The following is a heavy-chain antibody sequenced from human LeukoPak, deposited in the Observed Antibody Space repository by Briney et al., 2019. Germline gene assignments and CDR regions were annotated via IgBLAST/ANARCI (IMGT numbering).Heavy chain of an antibody. CDR1: GFTFSDYY. CDR3: ARDRSGGRGYYYYGMDV. V-gene: IGHV3-11*04. CDR2: ISSSSSTI. D-gene: IGHD2-15*01. Sequence: PGGSLRISCAASGFTFSDYYMSWIRQAPGKGLEWVSYISSSSSTIYYADSVKGRFTISRDNAKNSLYLQMNSLRDEDTAVYYCARDRSGGRGYYYYGMDVWGQGTTVTVSS. J-gene: IGHJ6*02.